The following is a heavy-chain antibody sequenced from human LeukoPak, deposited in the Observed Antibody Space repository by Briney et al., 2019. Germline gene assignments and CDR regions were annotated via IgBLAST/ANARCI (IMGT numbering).Heavy chain of an antibody. CDR3: ARPAKPMTTIFIYFDY. J-gene: IGHJ4*02. Sequence: ASVKVSCKASGGTFSSYAISWARQAPGQGLEWMGGIIPIFGTSNYAQKFQGRVTITADESTSTAYMELTSLRSEDTAVYYCARPAKPMTTIFIYFDYRGQGTLVTVSS. CDR2: IIPIFGTS. CDR1: GGTFSSYA. V-gene: IGHV1-69*13. D-gene: IGHD5-24*01.